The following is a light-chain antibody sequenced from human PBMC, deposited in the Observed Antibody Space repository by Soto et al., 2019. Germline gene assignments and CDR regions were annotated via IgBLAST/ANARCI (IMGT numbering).Light chain of an antibody. CDR1: QSINKY. CDR2: SAS. J-gene: IGKJ5*01. CDR3: QQSLTMTIT. V-gene: IGKV1-39*01. Sequence: DIQMTQSPASLSVSVGDTVTITCRASQSINKYLNWYLQRPGQAPKXXXRSASTLQRGVPSRFSGNGSRTEFTLTIADLKTDDFRTYDGQQSLTMTITFGHGTRLEIK.